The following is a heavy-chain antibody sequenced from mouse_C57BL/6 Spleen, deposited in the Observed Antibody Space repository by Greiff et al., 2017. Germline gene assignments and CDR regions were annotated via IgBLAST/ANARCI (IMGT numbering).Heavy chain of an antibody. CDR2: INYDGSST. CDR1: GFTFSDYY. D-gene: IGHD4-1*01. CDR3: ARESGALAY. J-gene: IGHJ3*01. V-gene: IGHV5-16*01. Sequence: DVQLVESEGGLVQPGSSMKLSCTASGFTFSDYYMAWVRQVPEKGLEWVANINYDGSSTYYLDALKGRFIISGDNAKNILYLQMSSLKSEDTATYYCARESGALAYWGQGTLVTVSA.